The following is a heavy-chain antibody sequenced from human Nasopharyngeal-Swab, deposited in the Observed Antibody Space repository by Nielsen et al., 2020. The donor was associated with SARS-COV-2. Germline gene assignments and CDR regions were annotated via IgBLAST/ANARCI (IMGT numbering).Heavy chain of an antibody. D-gene: IGHD3-3*01. CDR2: ISYDGNYK. Sequence: GGSLRLSCAASGLTFSSYGMHWVRQAPGKGLEWVAVISYDGNYKYYADSVQGRFTISRDNSKNTLFLQMNSLRAEDTAVYYCAKGRVTIFGVVIIDYYYYMDVWGKGTTVTVSS. V-gene: IGHV3-30*18. CDR1: GLTFSSYG. CDR3: AKGRVTIFGVVIIDYYYYMDV. J-gene: IGHJ6*03.